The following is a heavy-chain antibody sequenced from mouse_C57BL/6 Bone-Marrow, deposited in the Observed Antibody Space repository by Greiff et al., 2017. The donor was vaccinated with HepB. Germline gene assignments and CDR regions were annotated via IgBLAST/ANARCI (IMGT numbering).Heavy chain of an antibody. CDR3: AKDLIYGNFDV. CDR2: ISYDGSN. J-gene: IGHJ1*03. V-gene: IGHV3-6*01. Sequence: DVKLVESGPGLVKPSQSLSLTCSVTGYSITSGYYWNWIRQFPGNKLEWMGYISYDGSNNYNPSLKNRISITRDTSKNQFFLKLNSVTTEDTATYYCAKDLIYGNFDVWGTGTTVTVSS. CDR1: GYSITSGYY. D-gene: IGHD2-1*01.